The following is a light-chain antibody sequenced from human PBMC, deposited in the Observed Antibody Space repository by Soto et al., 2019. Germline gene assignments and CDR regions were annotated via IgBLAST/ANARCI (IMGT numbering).Light chain of an antibody. Sequence: QFVLTQPASVSGSPGQSITISCTGTSSEVGGYNYVSWYQQHPGKAPKLMIYDVSNRPSGVSNRFSGSKSGNTASLTISGLQAEDEADYYCSSYTSSSTPLYVFGTGTKVTVL. CDR1: SSEVGGYNY. J-gene: IGLJ1*01. CDR2: DVS. V-gene: IGLV2-14*01. CDR3: SSYTSSSTPLYV.